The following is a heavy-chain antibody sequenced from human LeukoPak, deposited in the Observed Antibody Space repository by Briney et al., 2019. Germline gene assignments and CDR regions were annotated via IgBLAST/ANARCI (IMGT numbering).Heavy chain of an antibody. Sequence: SQTLSLTCTVSGGSISSYYWSWIRQPAGKGLEWIGRIYTSGSTNYNPSLKSRVTMSVDTSKNQFSLKLSSVTAADTAVYYCARGVCSGGSCYTYFDYWGQGTLVTVSS. CDR2: IYTSGST. CDR1: GGSISSYY. J-gene: IGHJ4*02. CDR3: ARGVCSGGSCYTYFDY. V-gene: IGHV4-4*07. D-gene: IGHD2-15*01.